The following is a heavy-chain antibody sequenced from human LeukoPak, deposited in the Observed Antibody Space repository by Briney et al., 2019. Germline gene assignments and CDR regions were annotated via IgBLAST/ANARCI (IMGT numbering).Heavy chain of an antibody. CDR3: ATPLDYYDSSGYHQGGD. Sequence: GGSLRLSCAASGFTVSSNYMSWVRQAPGKGLEWVSVIYSGGSTYYADSVKGRFTISRDNSKNTLYLQMNSLRAEDMAVYYCATPLDYYDSSGYHQGGDWGQGTLVTVSS. CDR2: IYSGGST. D-gene: IGHD3-22*01. V-gene: IGHV3-53*01. CDR1: GFTVSSNY. J-gene: IGHJ4*02.